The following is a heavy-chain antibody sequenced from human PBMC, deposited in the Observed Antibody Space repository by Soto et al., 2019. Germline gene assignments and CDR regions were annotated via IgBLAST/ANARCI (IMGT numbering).Heavy chain of an antibody. D-gene: IGHD3-9*01. CDR3: ARPSYDILTGYPEDYYYGMDV. V-gene: IGHV4-39*01. J-gene: IGHJ6*02. CDR1: GGSSSSSSYY. Sequence: AETLSLTWTVSGGSSSSSSYYWFWNRHPPGKGLEWIGSIYYSGSTYYNPSLKSRVTISVDTSKNQFSLKLSSVTAADTAVYYCARPSYDILTGYPEDYYYGMDVWGQGTTVTVSS. CDR2: IYYSGST.